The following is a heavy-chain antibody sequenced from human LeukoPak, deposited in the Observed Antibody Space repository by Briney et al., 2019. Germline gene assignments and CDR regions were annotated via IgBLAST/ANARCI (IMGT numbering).Heavy chain of an antibody. CDR2: IYTSGST. CDR3: AREAYSGSYHRNYYYYYYMDV. J-gene: IGHJ6*03. Sequence: PSETLSLTCTVSGGSISSGSYYWSWIRQPAGKGLEWIGRIYTSGSTNYHPSLKSRVTISVDTSKSQFSLKLSSVTAADTAVYYCAREAYSGSYHRNYYYYYYMDVWGKGTTVTVSS. D-gene: IGHD1-26*01. V-gene: IGHV4-61*02. CDR1: GGSISSGSYY.